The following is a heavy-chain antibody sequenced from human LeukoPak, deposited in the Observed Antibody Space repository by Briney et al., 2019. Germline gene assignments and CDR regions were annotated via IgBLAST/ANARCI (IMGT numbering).Heavy chain of an antibody. CDR3: ARGLARAMGASFDI. CDR1: GFTFSSYS. J-gene: IGHJ3*02. CDR2: ISSSSSYI. D-gene: IGHD3-3*02. V-gene: IGHV3-21*01. Sequence: PGGSLRLSCAASGFTFSSYSMNWVRQAPGKGLEWVSSISSSSSYIYYADSVKGRFTISRDNAKNSLYLQMNSLRAEDTAVHYCARGLARAMGASFDIWGQGTMVTVSS.